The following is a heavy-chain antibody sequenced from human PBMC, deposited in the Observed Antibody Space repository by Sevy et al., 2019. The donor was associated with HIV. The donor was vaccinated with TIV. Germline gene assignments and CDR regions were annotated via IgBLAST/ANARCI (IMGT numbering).Heavy chain of an antibody. Sequence: ASVKVSCKASGYTFTFYDINWVRQATGQGLEWVGWMNPNSGNTGYAQKFQGRVTMTRNTSISTAYMELSGLRSEDTVVFYCARGAFLYSSSIIEYDYWGQGTLVTVSS. CDR1: GYTFTFYD. D-gene: IGHD6-6*01. CDR2: MNPNSGNT. V-gene: IGHV1-8*01. CDR3: ARGAFLYSSSIIEYDY. J-gene: IGHJ4*02.